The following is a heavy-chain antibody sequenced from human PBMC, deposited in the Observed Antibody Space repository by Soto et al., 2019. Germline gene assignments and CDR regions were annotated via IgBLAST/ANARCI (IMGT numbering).Heavy chain of an antibody. CDR2: IDPGSGNT. J-gene: IGHJ5*01. CDR3: ARWALSFDS. V-gene: IGHV1-3*01. Sequence: QVQLVQSGAEVKEPGASVKVSCRASGYTFTTYLMHWVRQAPGQGLEWMGWIDPGSGNTKSLDKFQGRVTMTRDTSANTFFMELSGLRSEDTAVYFCARWALSFDSWGQGTLVIVSS. CDR1: GYTFTTYL.